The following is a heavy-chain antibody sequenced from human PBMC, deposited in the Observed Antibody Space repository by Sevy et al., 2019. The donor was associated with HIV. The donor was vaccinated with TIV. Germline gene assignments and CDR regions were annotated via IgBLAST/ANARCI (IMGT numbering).Heavy chain of an antibody. Sequence: ASVKVSCKASGYILTDYYIHWVRLAPRQGLEWIVWINSDSGVTNYAQRFQGEFTVTRDPSLSTAYLELTNLKSNDTAIYYCARLTTQPTSDLYGLDVWGQGSTVTVSS. V-gene: IGHV1-2*02. J-gene: IGHJ6*02. CDR3: ARLTTQPTSDLYGLDV. CDR2: INSDSGVT. D-gene: IGHD4-17*01. CDR1: GYILTDYY.